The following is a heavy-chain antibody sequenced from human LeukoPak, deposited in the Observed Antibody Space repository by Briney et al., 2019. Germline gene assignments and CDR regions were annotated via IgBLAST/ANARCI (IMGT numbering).Heavy chain of an antibody. Sequence: ASVKVSCKASGGTFSSYAISWVRQAPGQGLEWMGRTIPILGIANYAQKFQGRVTITADKSTSTAYMELSSLRSEDTAVYYCARDGRYIVPADIWGQGTMVTVSS. CDR2: TIPILGIA. CDR3: ARDGRYIVPADI. J-gene: IGHJ3*02. D-gene: IGHD5/OR15-5a*01. V-gene: IGHV1-69*04. CDR1: GGTFSSYA.